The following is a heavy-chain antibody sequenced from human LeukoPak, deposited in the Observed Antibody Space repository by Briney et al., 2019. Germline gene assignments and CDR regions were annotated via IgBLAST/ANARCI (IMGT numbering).Heavy chain of an antibody. CDR1: GFTFTSSA. V-gene: IGHV1-58*01. CDR3: AAFPISGDYPFYGMDV. J-gene: IGHJ6*02. CDR2: IVVGSGNT. Sequence: SAKVSCKASGFTFTSSAVQWVRQARGQRLEWIGWIVVGSGNTNYAQKFQERVTITRDMSTSTAYMELSSLRSEDTAVYYCAAFPISGDYPFYGMDVWGQGTTVTVSS. D-gene: IGHD4-17*01.